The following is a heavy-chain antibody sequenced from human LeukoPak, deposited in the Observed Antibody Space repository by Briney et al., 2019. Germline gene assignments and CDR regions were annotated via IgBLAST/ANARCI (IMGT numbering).Heavy chain of an antibody. CDR2: ISYDGSNK. Sequence: GGSLRLSCAASGFTFSSYAMHWVRQAPGQGLEWVAVISYDGSNKYYADSVKGRFTISRDNSKNTLYLQMNSLRAEDTAVYYCARDLGVDTAMVLDYWGQGTLVTVSS. CDR1: GFTFSSYA. CDR3: ARDLGVDTAMVLDY. V-gene: IGHV3-30*04. J-gene: IGHJ4*02. D-gene: IGHD5-18*01.